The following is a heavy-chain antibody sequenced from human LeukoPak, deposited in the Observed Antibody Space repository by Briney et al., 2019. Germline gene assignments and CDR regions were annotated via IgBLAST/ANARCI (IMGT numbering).Heavy chain of an antibody. CDR1: GYTFSSYG. V-gene: IGHV1-18*01. CDR3: ARDTYYYDSSGYFDY. D-gene: IGHD3-22*01. CDR2: ISAYNGNT. Sequence: ASVKVSCKASGYTFSSYGISWVRQDPGQGLEWMGWISAYNGNTNYAQKLQGRVTMTTDTSTSTAYMELRSLRSDDTAVYYCARDTYYYDSSGYFDYWGQGTPVTVSS. J-gene: IGHJ4*02.